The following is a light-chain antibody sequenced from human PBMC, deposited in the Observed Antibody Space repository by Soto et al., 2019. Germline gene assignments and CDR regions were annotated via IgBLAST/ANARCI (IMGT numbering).Light chain of an antibody. Sequence: QSALTQPASVSGSLGQSITISCTGTSSDVGGSNYVSWYQQFPGKAPKLMISDVTNRPSGVSNRFSGSKSGNTASLTISGLQAEDEADYYCCSYAGSSTFVVFGGGTKVTVL. V-gene: IGLV2-14*01. CDR3: CSYAGSSTFVV. J-gene: IGLJ2*01. CDR1: SSDVGGSNY. CDR2: DVT.